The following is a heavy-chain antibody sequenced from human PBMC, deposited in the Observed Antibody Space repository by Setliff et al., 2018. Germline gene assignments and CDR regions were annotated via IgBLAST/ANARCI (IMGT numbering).Heavy chain of an antibody. Sequence: PGGSLRLSCAASGFMFSTYGMHWVRQAPGKGLEWVAYIRSGGSNKHYTDLVKGRFSITRDNSKNTLYLQMSSLRPEDTALYYCAKPRPGWPAGFDSWGQGTLVTVSS. CDR2: IRSGGSNK. CDR3: AKPRPGWPAGFDS. J-gene: IGHJ4*02. V-gene: IGHV3-30*02. CDR1: GFMFSTYG. D-gene: IGHD6-19*01.